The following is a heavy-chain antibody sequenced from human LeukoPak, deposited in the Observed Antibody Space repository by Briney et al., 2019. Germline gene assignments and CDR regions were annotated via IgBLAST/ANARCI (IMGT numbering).Heavy chain of an antibody. Sequence: PGGSLRLSCVASGFTFSDYYMSWIRQAPGKGLEWLSYITSSSSYTNYADSVKGRFTISRDNAKNSLYLQVNSLRAEDTAVYYCARVLDGCDYWGQGTLVTVSS. V-gene: IGHV3-11*06. D-gene: IGHD2-15*01. CDR1: GFTFSDYY. CDR2: ITSSSSYT. J-gene: IGHJ4*02. CDR3: ARVLDGCDY.